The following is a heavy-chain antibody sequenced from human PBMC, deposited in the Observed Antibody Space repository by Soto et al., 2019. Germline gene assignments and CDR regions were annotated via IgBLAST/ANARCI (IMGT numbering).Heavy chain of an antibody. D-gene: IGHD4-17*01. Sequence: EVQLVESGGGLVQPGGSLRLSCAASGFTFSSYSMNWVRQAPGKGLEWVSYISSSSSSTIYYADSVKGRFTISRDNAKNSLYLQMNSLRDEDTAVYYCARELVTTGYYFDYWGQGTLVTVSS. J-gene: IGHJ4*02. CDR2: ISSSSSSTI. CDR1: GFTFSSYS. CDR3: ARELVTTGYYFDY. V-gene: IGHV3-48*02.